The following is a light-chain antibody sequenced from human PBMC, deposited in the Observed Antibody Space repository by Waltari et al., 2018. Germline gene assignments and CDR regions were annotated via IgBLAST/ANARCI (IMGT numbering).Light chain of an antibody. CDR2: DVN. J-gene: IGLJ1*01. CDR1: SSDVGAQNY. Sequence: QSALTQPAAVSESPGQSITISCTGTSSDVGAQNYVSWYQQHPGEPPKLMIYDVNKRPSGTSNRFSGSKSGNTASLSISGLQAEDEADYYCSSYTSTNTYVFGSGTKVTVL. V-gene: IGLV2-14*03. CDR3: SSYTSTNTYV.